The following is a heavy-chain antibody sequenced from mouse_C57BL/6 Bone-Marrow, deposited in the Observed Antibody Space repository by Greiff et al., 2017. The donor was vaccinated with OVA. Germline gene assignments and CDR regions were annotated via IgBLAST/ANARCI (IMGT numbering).Heavy chain of an antibody. D-gene: IGHD2-3*01. V-gene: IGHV1-59*01. J-gene: IGHJ3*01. CDR1: GYTFTSYW. CDR3: ARDGYFLFAY. CDR2: IDPSDSYT. Sequence: QVQLQQPGAELVRPGTSVKLSCKASGYTFTSYWMHWVKQRPGQGLEWIGVIDPSDSYTNYNQKFKGKATLTVDTSSSTAYMQLSSLTSEDSAVYYCARDGYFLFAYWGQGTLVTFSA.